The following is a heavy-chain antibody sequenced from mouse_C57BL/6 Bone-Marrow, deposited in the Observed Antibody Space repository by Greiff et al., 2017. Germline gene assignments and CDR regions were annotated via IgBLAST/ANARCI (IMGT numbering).Heavy chain of an antibody. D-gene: IGHD1-1*01. CDR1: GFTFSDYG. V-gene: IGHV5-17*01. Sequence: EVQRVESGGGLVKPGGSLKLSCAASGFTFSDYGMHWVRQAPEKGLEWVAYISSGSSTIYYADTVKGRFTISRDNAKNTLFLQMTSLRSEDTAMYYCARSSYVRYFDVWGTGTTVTVSS. CDR3: ARSSYVRYFDV. CDR2: ISSGSSTI. J-gene: IGHJ1*03.